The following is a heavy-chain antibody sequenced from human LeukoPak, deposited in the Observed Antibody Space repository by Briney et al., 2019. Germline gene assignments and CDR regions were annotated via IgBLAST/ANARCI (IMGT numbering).Heavy chain of an antibody. D-gene: IGHD1-26*01. V-gene: IGHV1-69*04. CDR2: IIPILGIA. CDR3: ARGGSQNWFDP. Sequence: GASVKVSCKASGGTFSSYAISWVRQAPGQGLEWMGRIIPILGIANYAQKFQGRVTITADKSTSTAYMELSSLRSEDTAVYYCARGGSQNWFDPWGQGTLVTVSS. J-gene: IGHJ5*02. CDR1: GGTFSSYA.